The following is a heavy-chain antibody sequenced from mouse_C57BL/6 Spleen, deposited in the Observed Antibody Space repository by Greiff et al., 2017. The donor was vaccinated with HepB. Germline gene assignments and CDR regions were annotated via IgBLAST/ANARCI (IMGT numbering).Heavy chain of an antibody. Sequence: EVQLQQSGPELVKPGASVKIPCKASGYTFTDYNMDWVKQSHGKSLEWIGDINPNNGGTIYNQKFKGKATLTVDKSSSTAYMELRSLTSEDTAVYYCARSYPYGDYDGYWYFDVWGTGTTVTVSS. CDR2: INPNNGGT. D-gene: IGHD2-4*01. CDR1: GYTFTDYN. J-gene: IGHJ1*03. CDR3: ARSYPYGDYDGYWYFDV. V-gene: IGHV1-18*01.